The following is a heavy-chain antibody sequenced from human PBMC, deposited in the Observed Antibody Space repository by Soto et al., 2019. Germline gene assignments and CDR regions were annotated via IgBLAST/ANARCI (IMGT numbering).Heavy chain of an antibody. CDR2: FLASGGNT. CDR3: ARGGATIFGVIDS. D-gene: IGHD3-3*02. V-gene: IGHV1-46*01. Sequence: ASVKVSCKASGYSFFSYYIHWVRQAPGQGLEWMGRFLASGGNTFYAQRFRGRVSTTRDTSTTNTVSLELTSLTSDDTAVYYCARGGATIFGVIDSWGQGTRVTVSS. J-gene: IGHJ4*02. CDR1: GYSFFSYY.